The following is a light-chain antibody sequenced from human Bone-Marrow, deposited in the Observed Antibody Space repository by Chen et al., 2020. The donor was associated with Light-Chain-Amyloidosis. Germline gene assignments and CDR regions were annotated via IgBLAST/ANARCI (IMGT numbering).Light chain of an antibody. CDR2: EVT. CDR3: SSYTITNTLV. V-gene: IGLV2-14*01. J-gene: IGLJ1*01. Sequence: QPALTPPASVSGSPGQSITISCTETSSDVGGDNHVSWYQQHPDKAPKLMIYEVTNRPSWVPDRFSGSKSDNTASLTSSGLQTEDEADYFCSSYTITNTLVFGSGTRVTVL. CDR1: SSDVGGDNH.